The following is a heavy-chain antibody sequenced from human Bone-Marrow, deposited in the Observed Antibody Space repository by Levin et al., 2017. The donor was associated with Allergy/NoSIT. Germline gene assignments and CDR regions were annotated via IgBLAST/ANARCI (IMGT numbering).Heavy chain of an antibody. V-gene: IGHV3-48*03. CDR1: GFTFSSYE. J-gene: IGHJ4*02. Sequence: QSGGSLRLSCAASGFTFSSYEMNWVRQAPGKGLEWVSYISSSGSTIYYADSVKGRFTISRDNAKNSLYLQMNSLRAEDTAVYYCARQLGNSWSGYNYFDYWGQGTLVTVSS. CDR3: ARQLGNSWSGYNYFDY. D-gene: IGHD3-3*01. CDR2: ISSSGSTI.